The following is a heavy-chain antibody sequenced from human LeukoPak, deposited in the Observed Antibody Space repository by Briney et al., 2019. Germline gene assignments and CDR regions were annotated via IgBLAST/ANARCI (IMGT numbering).Heavy chain of an antibody. CDR3: ARDEGYGDYEGY. V-gene: IGHV3-13*01. J-gene: IGHJ4*02. CDR1: GFTFSSYD. Sequence: PGGSLRLSCAASGFTFSSYDMHWVRQATGKGLEWVSAIGTAGDTYYPGSVKGRFTISRENAKNSLYLQMNSLRAGDTAVYYCARDEGYGDYEGYWGQGTLVTVSS. CDR2: IGTAGDT. D-gene: IGHD4-17*01.